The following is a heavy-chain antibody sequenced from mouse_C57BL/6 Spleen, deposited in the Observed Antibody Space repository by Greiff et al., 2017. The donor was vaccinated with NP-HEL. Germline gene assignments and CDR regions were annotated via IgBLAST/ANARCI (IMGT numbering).Heavy chain of an antibody. Sequence: EVKLVESGGGLVKPGGSLKLSCAASGFTFSSYAMSWVRQTPEKRLEWVATISDGGSYTYYPDNVKGRFTISRDNAKNNLYLQMSHLKSEDTAMYYCARDGYYDDDEAWFAYWGQGTLVTVAA. CDR3: ARDGYYDDDEAWFAY. J-gene: IGHJ3*01. D-gene: IGHD2-4*01. CDR2: ISDGGSYT. V-gene: IGHV5-4*03. CDR1: GFTFSSYA.